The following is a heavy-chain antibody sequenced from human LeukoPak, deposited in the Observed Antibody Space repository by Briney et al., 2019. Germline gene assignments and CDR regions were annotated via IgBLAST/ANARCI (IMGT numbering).Heavy chain of an antibody. CDR2: IRYDGSNK. J-gene: IGHJ3*02. V-gene: IGHV3-30*02. CDR3: AKTYSSGRKNDAFDI. D-gene: IGHD6-19*01. CDR1: RFTFSSYG. Sequence: GGSLRLSCAASRFTFSSYGMHWVRQAPGKGLEWVAFIRYDGSNKYYADSVKGRFTISRDNSKNTLYLQMNSLRAEDTAVYYCAKTYSSGRKNDAFDIWGQGTMVTVSS.